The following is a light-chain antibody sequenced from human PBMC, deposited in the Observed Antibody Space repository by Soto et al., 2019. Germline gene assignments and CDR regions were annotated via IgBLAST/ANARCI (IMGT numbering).Light chain of an antibody. Sequence: QSALTQPASVSGAPGQSITISCTGTSSDVGGYNYVSWYQQHPGKAPKLMIYDVSNRPSGVSNRFSGSKSGNTASLTISGLQAEDEADYYCSSYTSSSFPYVFGTGTKVTV. V-gene: IGLV2-14*01. CDR2: DVS. CDR3: SSYTSSSFPYV. CDR1: SSDVGGYNY. J-gene: IGLJ1*01.